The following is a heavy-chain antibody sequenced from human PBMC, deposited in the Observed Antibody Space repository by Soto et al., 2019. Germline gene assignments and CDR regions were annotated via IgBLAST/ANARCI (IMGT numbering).Heavy chain of an antibody. D-gene: IGHD3-9*01. CDR2: ISPRSGGT. CDR3: ARPPGYISDWYYFDL. J-gene: IGHJ4*02. CDR1: GYTFIDYY. V-gene: IGHV1-2*02. Sequence: ASVKVSCKASGYTFIDYYMHCVRQAPGQGFEWMGRISPRSGGTNYAQKFQGRVTMTWDTSLNTAYMELSSLISEDTAVYYCARPPGYISDWYYFDLWGQGTLVTVSS.